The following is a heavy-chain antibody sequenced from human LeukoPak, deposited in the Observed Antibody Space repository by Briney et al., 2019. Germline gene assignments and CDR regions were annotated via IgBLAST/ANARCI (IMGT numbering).Heavy chain of an antibody. J-gene: IGHJ4*02. Sequence: GGCLRLSCAASGFTFSSYAMSWVRQAPGKGLEWVSAISDSAGGTYYADSVKGRFSISRDNSKNTLYVHMSSLRAEDTAIYYCARGGSGGFDYWGQRTLVTVPS. CDR2: ISDSAGGT. CDR1: GFTFSSYA. V-gene: IGHV3-23*01. D-gene: IGHD3-10*01. CDR3: ARGGSGGFDY.